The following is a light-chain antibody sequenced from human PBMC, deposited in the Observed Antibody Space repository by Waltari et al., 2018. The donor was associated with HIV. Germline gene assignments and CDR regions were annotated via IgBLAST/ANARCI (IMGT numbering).Light chain of an antibody. CDR1: TGAVTSDHY. CDR2: DTT. J-gene: IGLJ2*01. CDR3: LLSYSGARV. V-gene: IGLV7-46*01. Sequence: QAVVTQEPSLTVSPGGPVTLTCASRTGAVTSDHYPYWFQQTPGQAPRTLIYDTTNKHSWTPARFSGSLLGGKAALTLSGAQPEDEAEYYCLLSYSGARVFGGGTKLTVL.